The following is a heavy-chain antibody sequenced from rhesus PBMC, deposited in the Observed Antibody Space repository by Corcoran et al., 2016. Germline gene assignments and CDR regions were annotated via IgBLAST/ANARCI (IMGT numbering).Heavy chain of an antibody. V-gene: IGHV3-54*02. CDR1: GFTFSRYG. Sequence: EVQLVESGGGLVQPGGSLRLSCAASGFTFSRYGMHWVRQAPGKGPEWVAVRWDDGSKKDYANSVKDRFTISRDNSKNMLYLQMNNLRVEDMAVYYCVKGYGSSYRYYGLDSWGQGVVVTVSS. CDR2: RWDDGSKK. D-gene: IGHD4-29*01. J-gene: IGHJ6*01. CDR3: VKGYGSSYRYYGLDS.